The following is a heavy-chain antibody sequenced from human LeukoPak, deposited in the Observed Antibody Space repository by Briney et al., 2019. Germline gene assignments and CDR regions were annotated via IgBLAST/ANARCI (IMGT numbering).Heavy chain of an antibody. CDR1: GISFSSYW. V-gene: IGHV3-7*03. Sequence: GGSLRLSCAASGISFSSYWMSWVRQAPGKGLEWVANIKEDGSEKYYVDSVKGRFTISRDNAKNSLFLQMNSLRVEDTAVYFCAGRHCSGGGCYFAGADPFDYWGQGTLVTVSS. D-gene: IGHD2-15*01. CDR3: AGRHCSGGGCYFAGADPFDY. CDR2: IKEDGSEK. J-gene: IGHJ4*02.